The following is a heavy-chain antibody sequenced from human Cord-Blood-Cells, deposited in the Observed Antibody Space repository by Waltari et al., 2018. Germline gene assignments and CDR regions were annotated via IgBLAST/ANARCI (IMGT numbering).Heavy chain of an antibody. CDR2: IYYSGST. J-gene: IGHJ6*03. D-gene: IGHD1-26*01. CDR1: GGSISSYY. V-gene: IGHV4-59*01. CDR3: ARGSGSYYYYYYMDV. Sequence: QVQLQESGPGLVKPSETLSLTCTVSGGSISSYYWSWIRQPPGKGLEWIGYIYYSGSTNYNPSLKSRVTISVDTSKNQFSLKLSSVTAADTAVYYCARGSGSYYYYYYMDVWGKGTTVTVSS.